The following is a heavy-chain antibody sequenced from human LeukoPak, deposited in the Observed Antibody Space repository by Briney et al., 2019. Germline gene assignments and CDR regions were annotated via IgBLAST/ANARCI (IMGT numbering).Heavy chain of an antibody. J-gene: IGHJ5*02. CDR1: GYTFTSYD. CDR3: ARASFYDFWSGYYRTELDH. Sequence: ASVKVSCTASGYTFTSYDIDWVRQATGQGLEWMGWMNPNSGNTGYAQKFQGRVTMTRNTSISTAYMELSSLRSEDTAVYYCARASFYDFWSGYYRTELDHWGQGTLVTVSS. V-gene: IGHV1-8*01. CDR2: MNPNSGNT. D-gene: IGHD3-3*01.